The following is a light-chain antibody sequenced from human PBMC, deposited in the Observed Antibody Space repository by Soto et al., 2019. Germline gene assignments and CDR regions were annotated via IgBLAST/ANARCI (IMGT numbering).Light chain of an antibody. CDR1: PSVSSSF. CDR3: QQYGSSPLT. Sequence: EIVLTQSPGTLSLSPGEIATLSCRASPSVSSSFLAWYQQKPGQAPRLLIYGASSRATGIPDRFSGSGSGTDFTITISRLEPEDVAVYYCQQYGSSPLTFGGGTKVEIK. CDR2: GAS. V-gene: IGKV3-20*01. J-gene: IGKJ4*01.